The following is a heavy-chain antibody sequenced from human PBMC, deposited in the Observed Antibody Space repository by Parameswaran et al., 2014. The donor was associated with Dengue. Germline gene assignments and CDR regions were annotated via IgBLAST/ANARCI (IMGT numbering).Heavy chain of an antibody. CDR2: ISAYNGNT. J-gene: IGHJ3*02. CDR3: ARDRGGYSSSRSFLLDAFDI. V-gene: IGHV1-18*01. D-gene: IGHD6-13*01. Sequence: WVRQAPGQGLEWMGWISAYNGNTNYAQKLQGRVTMTTDTSTSTAYMELRSLRSDDTAVYYCARDRGGYSSSRSFLLDAFDIWGQGTMVTVSS.